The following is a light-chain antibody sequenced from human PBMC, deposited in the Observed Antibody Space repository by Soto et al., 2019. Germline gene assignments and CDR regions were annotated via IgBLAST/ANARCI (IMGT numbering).Light chain of an antibody. CDR1: SSDVGGYNY. CDR2: EVS. V-gene: IGLV2-14*01. Sequence: QSALTQPASVSGSPGQSITISCTGTSSDVGGYNYVSWYQQHPGKAPKRMIYEVSNRPSGVSNRFSGSKSGHTASLTISGLQAEDKADYYCSSYTSSSTLSFGTGTKVTVL. J-gene: IGLJ1*01. CDR3: SSYTSSSTLS.